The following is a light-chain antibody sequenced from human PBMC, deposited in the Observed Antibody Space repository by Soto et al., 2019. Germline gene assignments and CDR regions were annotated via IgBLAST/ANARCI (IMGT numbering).Light chain of an antibody. J-gene: IGLJ2*01. Sequence: QSVLTQPASVSGSPGQSITISCTGTSSDVGGHNYVSWYQQHPGKAPKLMIYEVSNRPSGVSNRFSASKSGNTASLTISGLQAEDEGDYYCSSYTSSTTVVFGGGTKVTVL. CDR1: SSDVGGHNY. CDR2: EVS. V-gene: IGLV2-14*01. CDR3: SSYTSSTTVV.